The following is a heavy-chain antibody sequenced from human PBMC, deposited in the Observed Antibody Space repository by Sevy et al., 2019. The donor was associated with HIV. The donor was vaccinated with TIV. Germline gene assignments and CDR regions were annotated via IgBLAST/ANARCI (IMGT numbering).Heavy chain of an antibody. V-gene: IGHV1-2*02. CDR2: INPNSGST. J-gene: IGHJ3*02. CDR1: GYTFTGHY. Sequence: ASVKVSCKASGYTFTGHYMHWVRQAPGQGLEWMGWINPNSGSTDYAQKFQGRVTLTRDTSISTAYLELSRLTSDDTXXYYCARVFPYCSGGSCYSPYDAFDIWGQGTMVTVSS. D-gene: IGHD2-15*01. CDR3: ARVFPYCSGGSCYSPYDAFDI.